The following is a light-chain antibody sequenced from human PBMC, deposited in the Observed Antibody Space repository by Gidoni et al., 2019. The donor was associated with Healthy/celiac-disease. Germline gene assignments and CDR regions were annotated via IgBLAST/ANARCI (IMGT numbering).Light chain of an antibody. Sequence: GERVTIACRASQSLSSWLAWYQQKPGQAPKLLIYDASNLESGVPSRFSGSGSGTEFTLTISSLQPDDFAIYYCQQYNSYSRWTFGQGTKVEIK. CDR1: QSLSSW. CDR2: DAS. V-gene: IGKV1-5*01. CDR3: QQYNSYSRWT. J-gene: IGKJ1*01.